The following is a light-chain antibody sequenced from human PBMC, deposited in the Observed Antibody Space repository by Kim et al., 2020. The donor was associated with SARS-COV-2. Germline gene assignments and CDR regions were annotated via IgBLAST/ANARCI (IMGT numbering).Light chain of an antibody. Sequence: SSELTQDPAVSVALGQTVRITCQGDSLRNYYASWYQQKPRQAPVVVIYGRNDRPSGIPDRFSGSNSGNTASLTITGAPAEDEAIYYCNSRDSSGNNLVFG. CDR2: GRN. CDR1: SLRNYY. CDR3: NSRDSSGNNLV. J-gene: IGLJ3*02. V-gene: IGLV3-19*01.